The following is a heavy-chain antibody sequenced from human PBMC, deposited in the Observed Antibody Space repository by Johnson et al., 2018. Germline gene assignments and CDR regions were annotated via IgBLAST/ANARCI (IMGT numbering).Heavy chain of an antibody. CDR2: IYYSGNT. D-gene: IGHD3-10*01. J-gene: IGHJ4*02. V-gene: IGHV4-59*01. Sequence: QVQLQESGPGLVKPSETLSLTCTVSGGSISSYYWSWIRQPPGKGLELIGYIYYSGNTNYNPSLKSRVTITLDTSKSQFSLKLSSVTAADTAVYYGARGGTVLRGGTFDYWGQGTLVTVSS. CDR1: GGSISSYY. CDR3: ARGGTVLRGGTFDY.